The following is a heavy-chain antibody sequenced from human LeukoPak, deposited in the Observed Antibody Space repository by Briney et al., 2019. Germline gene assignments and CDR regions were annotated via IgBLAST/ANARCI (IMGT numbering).Heavy chain of an antibody. V-gene: IGHV1-8*01. CDR1: GYTFTSYD. Sequence: ASVKVSCKASGYTFTSYDINWVRQATGQGLEWMGWMNPNSGNTGYAQKFQGRVTMTRNTSISTAYMELNSLRSDDTAVYYCARSVSISPMFDYWGQGTLIPVSS. J-gene: IGHJ4*02. CDR2: MNPNSGNT. CDR3: ARSVSISPMFDY. D-gene: IGHD2-21*01.